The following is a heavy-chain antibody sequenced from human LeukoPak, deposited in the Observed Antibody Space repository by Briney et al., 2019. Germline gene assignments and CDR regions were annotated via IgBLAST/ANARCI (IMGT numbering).Heavy chain of an antibody. CDR2: IYSGGST. V-gene: IGHV3-66*01. J-gene: IGHJ5*02. D-gene: IGHD2/OR15-2a*01. CDR3: APYFPDRGS. Sequence: GGSLRLSCAASGFTVSSNYMSWVRQAPGKGLEWVSVIYSGGSTYYADSVRGIFTISRDNSKNSLYLQMNNLRAEDTAVYYCAPYFPDRGSWGQGTLVTVSS. CDR1: GFTVSSNY.